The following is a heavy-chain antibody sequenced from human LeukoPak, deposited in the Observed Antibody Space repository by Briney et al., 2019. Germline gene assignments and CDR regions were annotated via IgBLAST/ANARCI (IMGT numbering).Heavy chain of an antibody. J-gene: IGHJ4*02. CDR3: AREGSGDYEYYFDY. V-gene: IGHV1-8*01. Sequence: ASVEVSCKASGYTFTSYDINWVRQATGQGLEWMGWMNPNSGNTGYAQKFQGRVTMTRNTSISTAYMELSSLRSEDTAVYYCAREGSGDYEYYFDYWGQGTLVTVSS. CDR1: GYTFTSYD. D-gene: IGHD4-17*01. CDR2: MNPNSGNT.